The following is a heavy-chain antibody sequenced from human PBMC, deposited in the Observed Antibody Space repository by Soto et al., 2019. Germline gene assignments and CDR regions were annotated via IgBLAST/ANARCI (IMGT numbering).Heavy chain of an antibody. CDR1: GGPISSYY. D-gene: IGHD3-16*01. V-gene: IGHV4-59*01. Sequence: QVQLQESGPGLVKPSETLSLTCTVSGGPISSYYWSWIRQPPGKGLEWIGYIFYSGSTNYNPSLKSRVTILVDTSKNQFSLKLSSVTAADTAVYYCAREPQDYTDPRYFDLWGRGTLVTVSS. CDR3: AREPQDYTDPRYFDL. J-gene: IGHJ2*01. CDR2: IFYSGST.